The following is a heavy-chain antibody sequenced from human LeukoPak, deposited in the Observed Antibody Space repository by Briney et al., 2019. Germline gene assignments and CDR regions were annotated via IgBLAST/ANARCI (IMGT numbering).Heavy chain of an antibody. V-gene: IGHV4-39*07. CDR3: AREGGAFDI. Sequence: SETLSLTCTVSGGSISSSSYYWGWIRQPPGKGLEWIGSIYYSGSTYYNPSLKSRVTISVDTSKNQFSLKLSSVTAADTAVYYCAREGGAFDIWGQGTMVTVSS. J-gene: IGHJ3*02. D-gene: IGHD3-16*01. CDR1: GGSISSSSYY. CDR2: IYYSGST.